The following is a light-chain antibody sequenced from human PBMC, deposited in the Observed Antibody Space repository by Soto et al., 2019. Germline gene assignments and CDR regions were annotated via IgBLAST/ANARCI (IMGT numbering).Light chain of an antibody. V-gene: IGLV2-14*01. CDR2: DVS. CDR1: SSDIGDYNY. Sequence: QSALTQPASVSGSPGQSIAISCTGSSSDIGDYNYVSWYQQHPGKAPKLMNFDVSNRPSGVSNRFSGSMSGNTASLTISGLQPEDEADYYCSSYTGGSTVVFGGGTKLTVL. CDR3: SSYTGGSTVV. J-gene: IGLJ2*01.